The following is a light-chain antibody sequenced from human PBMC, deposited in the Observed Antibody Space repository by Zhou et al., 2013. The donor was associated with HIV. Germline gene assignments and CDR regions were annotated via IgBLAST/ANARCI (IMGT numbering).Light chain of an antibody. J-gene: IGKJ4*01. CDR2: DAS. V-gene: IGKV1-13*02. CDR3: QQFYTLPLT. Sequence: AIQLTQSPSSLSTSVGDRVTITCRASQGISSALAWYQQKPGKVPKLLIYDASSLESGVPSRFSGSGFGTDFTLTISSLQPEDFATYSCQQFYTLPLTFGGGPRVE. CDR1: QGISSA.